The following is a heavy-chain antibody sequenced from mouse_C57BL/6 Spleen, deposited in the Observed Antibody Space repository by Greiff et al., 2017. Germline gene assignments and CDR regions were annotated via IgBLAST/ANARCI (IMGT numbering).Heavy chain of an antibody. V-gene: IGHV1-62-2*01. Sequence: VQLQQSGTVLARPGASVKMSCKTSGYTFTSYWMHWVKQRSGQGLEWIGWFYPGSGSIKYNEKFKDKATLTADKSSSTVYMELSRLTSEDSAVYFCARQGDYSRFFDYWGQGTTLTVSS. D-gene: IGHD1-1*01. J-gene: IGHJ2*01. CDR2: FYPGSGSI. CDR3: ARQGDYSRFFDY. CDR1: GYTFTSYW.